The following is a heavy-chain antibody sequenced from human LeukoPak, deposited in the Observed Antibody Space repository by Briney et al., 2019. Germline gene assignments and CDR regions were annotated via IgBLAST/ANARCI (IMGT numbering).Heavy chain of an antibody. J-gene: IGHJ5*02. V-gene: IGHV3-23*01. Sequence: GASLRLSCTASGFTFSNYAMTWVRQAPGKGLEWVSSISGSGGITNYADSVKGRFTISRDNSQNTLYLQMNSLRADDTAVYCCALCGAGRCYHNWFDPWGQGALVSVSS. D-gene: IGHD2-15*01. CDR1: GFTFSNYA. CDR3: ALCGAGRCYHNWFDP. CDR2: ISGSGGIT.